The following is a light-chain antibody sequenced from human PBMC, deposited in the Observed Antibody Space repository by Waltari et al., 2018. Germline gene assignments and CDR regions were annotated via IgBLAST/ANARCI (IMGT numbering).Light chain of an antibody. CDR1: QSISTW. CDR2: GAS. J-gene: IGKJ1*01. V-gene: IGKV1-5*01. CDR3: QHYNAYRT. Sequence: DIQMTQSPSTLSASVGDRVIITCRASQSISTWLAWYQQKPGKAPKPLIFGASSLKTGVPSRFRGSGSGTEFTLTINSLQPDDFATYYCQHYNAYRTFGQGTKVEIK.